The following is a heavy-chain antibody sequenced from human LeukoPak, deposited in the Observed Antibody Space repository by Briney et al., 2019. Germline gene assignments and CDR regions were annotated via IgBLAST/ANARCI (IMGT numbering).Heavy chain of an antibody. CDR2: ISWNSGSI. D-gene: IGHD3-16*01. CDR3: AKDMGGSDAFDI. J-gene: IGHJ3*02. Sequence: SLKLSCEASGFTFDDYAMHWVRQAPGKGLEWVSGISWNSGSIGYADSVKGRFTISRDNAKNSLYLQMNSLRAEDMALYYCAKDMGGSDAFDIWGQGTMVTVSS. CDR1: GFTFDDYA. V-gene: IGHV3-9*03.